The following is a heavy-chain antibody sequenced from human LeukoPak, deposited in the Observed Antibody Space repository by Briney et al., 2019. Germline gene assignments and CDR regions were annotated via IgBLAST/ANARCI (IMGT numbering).Heavy chain of an antibody. D-gene: IGHD3-10*01. CDR3: ARAAYYYGSGSYFWFDP. CDR2: IYHSGST. J-gene: IGHJ5*02. CDR1: GYSISSGYY. V-gene: IGHV4-38-2*02. Sequence: SETLSLTCTVSGYSISSGYYWGWIRQPPGKGLEWIGSIYHSGSTYYNPSLKSRVTISVDTSKNQFSLKLSSVTAADTAVYYCARAAYYYGSGSYFWFDPWGQGTLVTVSS.